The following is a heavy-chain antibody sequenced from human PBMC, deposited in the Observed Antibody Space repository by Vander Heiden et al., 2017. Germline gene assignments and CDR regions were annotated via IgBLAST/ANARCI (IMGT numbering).Heavy chain of an antibody. CDR1: GFTFSYYA. Sequence: EVPLLESGGGLVQPVGSLRLSCASSGFTFSYYAMSWVRQAPGKGLEWVSVSCGSGNTTHHADSVKGRFTISRDNSKNTLDLEMNSLRDEDTAVYYCAKGRTKSCYAGLDDWGQGTTVTVSS. CDR2: SCGSGNTT. V-gene: IGHV3-23*01. D-gene: IGHD2-2*01. J-gene: IGHJ6*02. CDR3: AKGRTKSCYAGLDD.